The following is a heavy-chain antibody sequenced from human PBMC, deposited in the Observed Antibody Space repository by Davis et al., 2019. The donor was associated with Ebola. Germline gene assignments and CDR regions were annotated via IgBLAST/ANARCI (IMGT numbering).Heavy chain of an antibody. V-gene: IGHV3-23*01. D-gene: IGHD6-13*01. Sequence: GESLKISCAASGFTFSSYAMSWVRQAPGKGLEWVSAISGIGGSTYYADSVKGRFTISRDNSKNTLYLQMNSLRAEDTAVYYCAKAEAPSGSSSWFDYWGQGTLVTVSS. CDR2: ISGIGGST. CDR3: AKAEAPSGSSSWFDY. CDR1: GFTFSSYA. J-gene: IGHJ4*02.